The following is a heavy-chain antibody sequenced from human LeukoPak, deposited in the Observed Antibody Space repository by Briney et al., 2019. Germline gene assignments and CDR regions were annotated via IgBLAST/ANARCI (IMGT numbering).Heavy chain of an antibody. Sequence: PGGSLRLSCAASGFTFSDYWMTWVRQTPGKGLEWVANIKGDGSVKAYIDSVKGRFTISRDNAKSSLYVQMNSLRAADTAVYYCARDSGNFYVDYWGQGTLVTVSS. CDR3: ARDSGNFYVDY. J-gene: IGHJ4*02. CDR2: IKGDGSVK. D-gene: IGHD1-26*01. CDR1: GFTFSDYW. V-gene: IGHV3-7*03.